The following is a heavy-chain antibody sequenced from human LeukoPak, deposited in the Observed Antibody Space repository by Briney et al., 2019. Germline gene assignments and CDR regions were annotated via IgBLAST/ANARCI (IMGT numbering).Heavy chain of an antibody. D-gene: IGHD3-10*01. CDR3: ARAEIGAYYYGMDV. Sequence: SETLSLTCAVSGGSISSGGYSWSWIRQPPGKGLEWIGYIYHSGSTYYNPSLKSRVTISVDRSKNQFSLKLSSVTAADTAVYYCARAEIGAYYYGMDVWGQGTTVTVSS. J-gene: IGHJ6*02. CDR1: GGSISSGGYS. CDR2: IYHSGST. V-gene: IGHV4-30-2*01.